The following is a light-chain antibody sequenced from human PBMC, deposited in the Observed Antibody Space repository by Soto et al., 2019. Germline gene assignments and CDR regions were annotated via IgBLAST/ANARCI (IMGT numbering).Light chain of an antibody. CDR2: ATS. V-gene: IGKV1-39*01. CDR1: QSIRNY. CDR3: QQSYSNPPG. J-gene: IGKJ2*03. Sequence: DIQMTQSPSSLSASVGDRITITCRASQSIRNYFNWYQQKPGKAPKLLIYATSSLQSGVPSRFSGSGSGTDVTLTISSLQPEDFATYYCQQSYSNPPGFGQGTKLEIK.